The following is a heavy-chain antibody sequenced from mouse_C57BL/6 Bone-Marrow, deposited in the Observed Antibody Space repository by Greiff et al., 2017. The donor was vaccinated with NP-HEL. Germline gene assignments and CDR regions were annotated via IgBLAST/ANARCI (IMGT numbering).Heavy chain of an antibody. CDR1: GFTFSSYG. D-gene: IGHD1-1*01. CDR3: ARRFTNPFAY. CDR2: ISSGGSYT. J-gene: IGHJ3*01. V-gene: IGHV5-6*02. Sequence: DVKLVESGGDLVKPGGSLKLSCAASGFTFSSYGMSWVRQTPDKRLEWVATISSGGSYTYYPDSVKGRFTISRDNAKNTLYLQMSSLKSEDTAMYYCARRFTNPFAYWGQGTLVTVSA.